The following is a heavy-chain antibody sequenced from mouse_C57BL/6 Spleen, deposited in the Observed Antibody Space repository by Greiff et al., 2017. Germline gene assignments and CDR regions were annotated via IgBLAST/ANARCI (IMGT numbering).Heavy chain of an antibody. Sequence: QVQLQQSGPELVKPGASVKISCKASGYAFSSSWMNWVKQRPGEGLEWIGRIYPGDGDTNYNGKFKGKATLTADKSSSTAYMQLSSLTSEDSAVYFCAKHAGFAYWGQGTLGTVSA. V-gene: IGHV1-82*01. CDR1: GYAFSSSW. J-gene: IGHJ3*01. CDR2: IYPGDGDT. CDR3: AKHAGFAY.